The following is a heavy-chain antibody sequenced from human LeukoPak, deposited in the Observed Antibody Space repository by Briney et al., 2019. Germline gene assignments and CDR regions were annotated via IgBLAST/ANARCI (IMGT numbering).Heavy chain of an antibody. CDR3: ARDFELWYAFDI. Sequence: SETLSLTCTVYGYSISSSYYWSWIRQPAEKGPEWIGRIYTSGSTNYNPSLKSRVTMSVDTSKNQFSLKLSSVTAADTAVYYCARDFELWYAFDIWGQGTMVTVSS. CDR1: GYSISSSYY. V-gene: IGHV4-4*07. J-gene: IGHJ3*02. D-gene: IGHD5-18*01. CDR2: IYTSGST.